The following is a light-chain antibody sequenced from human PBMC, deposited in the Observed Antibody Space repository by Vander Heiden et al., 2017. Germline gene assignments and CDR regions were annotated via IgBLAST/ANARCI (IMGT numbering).Light chain of an antibody. V-gene: IGKV1-39*01. CDR3: QQSFSTPRYT. CDR1: QSINNY. CDR2: AAS. J-gene: IGKJ2*01. Sequence: DIPMTQSPSSLYASVGDRVIITCRASQSINNYLNWYQQRPGKAPKLLIYAASSLQSGVPSRFSGSGSGTDFTLTISSLQPEDFAIYYCQQSFSTPRYTFGQGTKLEIK.